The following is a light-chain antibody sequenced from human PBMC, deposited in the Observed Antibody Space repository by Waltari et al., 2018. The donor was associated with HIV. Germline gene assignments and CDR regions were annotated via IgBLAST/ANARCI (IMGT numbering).Light chain of an antibody. CDR3: QQYGSSYT. CDR2: DVS. V-gene: IGKV3-20*01. J-gene: IGKJ2*01. Sequence: EIVLTQSPGTLSLSPGERATLSCRASQSVSSSYLAWYQQKPCQAPRLLIHDVSRRATGIPDRFSGSGSGTDFTLTISRLEPEDFAVYYCQQYGSSYTFGQGTKLEIK. CDR1: QSVSSSY.